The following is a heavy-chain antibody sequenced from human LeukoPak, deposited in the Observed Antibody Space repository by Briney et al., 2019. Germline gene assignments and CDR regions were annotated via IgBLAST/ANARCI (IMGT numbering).Heavy chain of an antibody. V-gene: IGHV1-2*02. CDR3: ARDRGTTVVTRSYAFDI. CDR2: INPNSGGT. J-gene: IGHJ3*02. CDR1: GYTFTGYY. D-gene: IGHD4-23*01. Sequence: GASVKVSCKASGYTFTGYYMHWVRQAPGQGLEWMGWINPNSGGTNYAQKFQGRVTMTRDTSISTAYMELSRLRSDDTAVYYCARDRGTTVVTRSYAFDIWGQGTMVTVSS.